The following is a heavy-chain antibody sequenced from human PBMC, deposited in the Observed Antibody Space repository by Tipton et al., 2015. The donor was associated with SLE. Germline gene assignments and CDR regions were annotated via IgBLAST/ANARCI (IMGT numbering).Heavy chain of an antibody. CDR1: GGSITSYY. Sequence: TLSLTCTVAGGSITSYYWSWIRQPPGKGLEWIGYIYHSGSTNYNPSLRSRVTISRDTSKNQFSLNVNSVTAADTAVYYCARQHSGGATDTWGQGTLVTVSS. J-gene: IGHJ5*02. CDR3: ARQHSGGATDT. V-gene: IGHV4-59*12. D-gene: IGHD1-26*01. CDR2: IYHSGST.